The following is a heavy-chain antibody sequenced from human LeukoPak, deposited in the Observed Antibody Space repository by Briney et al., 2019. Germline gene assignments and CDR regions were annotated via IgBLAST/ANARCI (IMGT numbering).Heavy chain of an antibody. CDR2: ISAYNGNT. Sequence: ASVKVSCKASGYTFTSYGISWVRQAPGQGLEWMGWISAYNGNTNCAQKLQGRVTMTTDTSTSTAYMELRSLRSDDTAVYYCARDGGIIVVVPAVDYWGQGTLVTVSS. J-gene: IGHJ4*02. D-gene: IGHD2-2*01. V-gene: IGHV1-18*04. CDR1: GYTFTSYG. CDR3: ARDGGIIVVVPAVDY.